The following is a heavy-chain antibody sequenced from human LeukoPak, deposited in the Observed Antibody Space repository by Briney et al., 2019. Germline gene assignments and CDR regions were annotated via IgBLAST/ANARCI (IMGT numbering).Heavy chain of an antibody. V-gene: IGHV5-10-1*01. D-gene: IGHD4-17*01. CDR1: GYSFTSYW. CDR3: ARPGDYGDYVNCYGMDV. J-gene: IGHJ6*02. CDR2: IDPSDSYT. Sequence: GESLRISCKGSGYSFTSYWISWVRQMPGKRLEWMGRIDPSDSYTNYSPSFQGHVTISADKSISTAYLQWSSLKASDTAMYYCARPGDYGDYVNCYGMDVWGQGTTVTVSS.